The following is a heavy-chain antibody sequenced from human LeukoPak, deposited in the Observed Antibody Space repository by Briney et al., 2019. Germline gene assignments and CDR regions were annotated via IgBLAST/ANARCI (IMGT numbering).Heavy chain of an antibody. J-gene: IGHJ3*02. CDR1: GGSISSYY. Sequence: PSETLSLTCTVCGGSISSYYWSWIRQPAGKGLEGIGRIYTSGSTNYNPSLKSRVTMSVDTSKNQFSLKLSSVTAADTAVYYCHIVVVPAATSAFDIWGQGTMVTVSS. D-gene: IGHD2-2*01. CDR2: IYTSGST. CDR3: HIVVVPAATSAFDI. V-gene: IGHV4-4*07.